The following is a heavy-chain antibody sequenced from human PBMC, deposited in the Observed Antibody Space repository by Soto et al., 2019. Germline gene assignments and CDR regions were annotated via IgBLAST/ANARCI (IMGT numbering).Heavy chain of an antibody. D-gene: IGHD2-2*01. J-gene: IGHJ6*02. CDR1: GGTFSSYA. V-gene: IGHV1-69*13. CDR3: ARDLIVVVPAAMRWHYYYGMDA. Sequence: RASVKVSCKASGGTFSSYAISWVRQAPGQGLEWMGGIIPIFGTANYAQKFQGRVTITADESTSTAYMELSSLRSEDTAVYYCARDLIVVVPAAMRWHYYYGMDAWGQGTTVTVSS. CDR2: IIPIFGTA.